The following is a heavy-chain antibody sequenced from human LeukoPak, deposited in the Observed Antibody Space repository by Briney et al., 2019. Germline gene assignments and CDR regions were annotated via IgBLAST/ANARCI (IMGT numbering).Heavy chain of an antibody. J-gene: IGHJ4*02. CDR1: GYTFTDYY. CDR2: INPNSGGT. CDR3: ARAHEPYYDILTGYYNYGDYELGDY. D-gene: IGHD3-9*01. Sequence: EASVTVSCKASGYTFTDYYMHWVRQAPGQGLEWMGWINPNSGGTNYAQKFQGRVTMTRDTSISTAYMELSTLRSDDTAVYYCARAHEPYYDILTGYYNYGDYELGDYWGQGTLVTVSS. V-gene: IGHV1-2*02.